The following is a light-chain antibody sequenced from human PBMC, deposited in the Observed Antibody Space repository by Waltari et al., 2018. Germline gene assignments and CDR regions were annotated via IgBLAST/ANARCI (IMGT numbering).Light chain of an antibody. CDR1: LSVSSY. CDR2: DAS. J-gene: IGKJ4*01. V-gene: IGKV3-11*01. CDR3: QQRSKWPLT. Sequence: EIVLTQSPATLSLSPGEIATLSCRASLSVSSYLAWYQQKPGQAPSRLIEDASNRATGIPARVSGSGSGTDFTLTISSLEPEDFAVYYCQQRSKWPLTFGGGTKVEIK.